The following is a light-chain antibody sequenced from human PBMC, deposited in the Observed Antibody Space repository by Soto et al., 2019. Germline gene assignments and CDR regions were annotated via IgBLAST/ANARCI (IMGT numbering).Light chain of an antibody. CDR1: QDISTF. J-gene: IGKJ1*01. CDR2: AAT. V-gene: IGKV1-27*01. CDR3: QKNNRAPRT. Sequence: DIQMTQSPSSLSASIGDRVTITCRASQDISTFLAWYQQKPGKAPKVLIYAATSLQSGAPSRFSGSGSGTDFTLTISSLQPEDDATYFCQKNNRAPRTFGQGTEVEIK.